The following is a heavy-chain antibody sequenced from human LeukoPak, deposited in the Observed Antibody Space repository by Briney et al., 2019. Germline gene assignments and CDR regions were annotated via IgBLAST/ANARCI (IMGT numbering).Heavy chain of an antibody. J-gene: IGHJ6*02. CDR1: GFTFSSYW. Sequence: GGSLRLSCAASGFTFSSYWMHWVRQAPGKGLVWVSRINSDGSSTSYADSAKGRFTISRDNAKNTLYLQMNSLRAEDTAVYYCARDHIVVVTATYYYYYGMDVWGQGTTVTVSS. D-gene: IGHD2-21*02. CDR3: ARDHIVVVTATYYYYYGMDV. CDR2: INSDGSST. V-gene: IGHV3-74*01.